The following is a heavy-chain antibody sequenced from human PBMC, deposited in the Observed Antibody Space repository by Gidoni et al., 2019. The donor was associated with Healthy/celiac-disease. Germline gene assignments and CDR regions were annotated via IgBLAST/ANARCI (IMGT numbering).Heavy chain of an antibody. D-gene: IGHD4-17*01. CDR2: IYHSGST. CDR1: GYSISSGYY. CDR3: ARALRYLYYFDY. Sequence: QVQLQESGPGLVKPSETLSLTCTVSGYSISSGYYWGWIRQPPGKGLEWIGSIYHSGSTYYNPSLKSRVTISVDTSKNQFSLKLSSVTAADTAVYYCARALRYLYYFDYWGQGTLVTVSS. V-gene: IGHV4-38-2*02. J-gene: IGHJ4*02.